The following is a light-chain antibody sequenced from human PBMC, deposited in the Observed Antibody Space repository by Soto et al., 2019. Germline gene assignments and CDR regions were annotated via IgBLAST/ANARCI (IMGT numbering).Light chain of an antibody. CDR1: QDINTY. Sequence: DIQLTQSPSFLSASVGDRVTITCRASQDINTYLAWYQQKPGKAPKLLIYAASSLQSGVPSRFSGSGSGTECTLTISSLQPEDFATYYCQQLNSYPYTFGQGTKLEIK. CDR2: AAS. V-gene: IGKV1-9*01. J-gene: IGKJ2*01. CDR3: QQLNSYPYT.